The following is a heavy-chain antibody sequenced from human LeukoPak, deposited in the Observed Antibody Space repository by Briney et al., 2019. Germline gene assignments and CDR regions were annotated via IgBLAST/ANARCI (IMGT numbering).Heavy chain of an antibody. CDR1: GYTFTSYG. V-gene: IGHV1-18*01. Sequence: ASVKVSCKASGYTFTSYGIRWGRQAPGPGLGWIGWVSPYNGNTNYAQKLQGRVTMTTDTSTSTAYMELRSLRSDDTAVYYCARGIFRLSDSWFDPWGQGTLVTVSS. J-gene: IGHJ5*02. CDR3: ARGIFRLSDSWFDP. CDR2: VSPYNGNT. D-gene: IGHD3-16*01.